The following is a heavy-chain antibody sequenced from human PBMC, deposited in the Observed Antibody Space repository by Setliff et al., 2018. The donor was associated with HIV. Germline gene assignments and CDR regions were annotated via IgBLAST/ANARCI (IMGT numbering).Heavy chain of an antibody. J-gene: IGHJ4*02. D-gene: IGHD2-2*01. CDR1: GFTFTSYS. V-gene: IGHV3-21*01. CDR2: ISSTSSYI. Sequence: PGGSLRLSCAASGFTFTSYSVNWVRQAPGKGLEWVSSISSTSSYIYYADSVKGRFTISRDNAKNSLYLQMTSLRAEDTAVYYCARGYCSSTSCRYYFDYWGQGTLVTVSS. CDR3: ARGYCSSTSCRYYFDY.